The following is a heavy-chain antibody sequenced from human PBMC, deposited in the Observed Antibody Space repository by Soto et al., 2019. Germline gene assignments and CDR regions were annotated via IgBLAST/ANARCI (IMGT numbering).Heavy chain of an antibody. CDR1: GYTFTSSY. CDR3: ARGHYYGSGSYYNGHYYYGMDV. D-gene: IGHD3-10*01. Sequence: KVSCKASGYTFTSSYMHWVRQAPGQGLEGMGIINPCGGRTSSAQKCQGRVTMTRDTSTSTVYMELSSLRSEDTAVYYCARGHYYGSGSYYNGHYYYGMDVWGQGTTVTVSS. V-gene: IGHV1-46*01. CDR2: INPCGGRT. J-gene: IGHJ6*02.